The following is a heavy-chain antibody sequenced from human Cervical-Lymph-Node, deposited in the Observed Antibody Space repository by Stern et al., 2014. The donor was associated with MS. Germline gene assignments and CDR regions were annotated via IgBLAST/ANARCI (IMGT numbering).Heavy chain of an antibody. CDR2: NSGAT. Sequence: QLQLQESGPGLVKPSQTLSLTCTVSGDSITSGGHYWSWIRQHNSGATFYNPSLKGRVTISLDTSKNQFSLQLSSVTAADTAIYYCASRWSGTYYGQNWFDPWGQGILVTVST. CDR1: GDSITSGGHY. J-gene: IGHJ5*02. D-gene: IGHD1-26*01. CDR3: ASRWSGTYYGQNWFDP. V-gene: IGHV4-31*03.